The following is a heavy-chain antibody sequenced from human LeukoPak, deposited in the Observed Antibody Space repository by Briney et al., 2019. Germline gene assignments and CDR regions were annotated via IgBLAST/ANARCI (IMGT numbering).Heavy chain of an antibody. J-gene: IGHJ4*02. V-gene: IGHV1-2*02. CDR2: IHHHSGHK. D-gene: IGHD5-12*01. CDR3: ASRAREDRGYAFDY. CDR1: AHISTDYY. Sequence: SVKPSCKLSAHISTDYYLHWVRHAPRQGRGWMGWIHHHSGHKDYAQKFQGRVTMTGDTYSSTAYMDVSSLRWDDTGVYYCASRAREDRGYAFDYWVRGSLVTVSS.